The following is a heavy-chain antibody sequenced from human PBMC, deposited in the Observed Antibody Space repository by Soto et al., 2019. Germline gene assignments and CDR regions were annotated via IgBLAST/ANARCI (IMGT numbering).Heavy chain of an antibody. V-gene: IGHV3-30-3*01. CDR1: GFTFSSYA. CDR3: ARDRGYCSGGSCYLFVIGWYFDL. CDR2: ISYDGSNK. Sequence: GGSLRLSCAASGFTFSSYAMHWVRQAPGKGLEWVAVISYDGSNKYYADSVKGRFTISRDNSKNTLYLQMNSLRAEDTAVYYCARDRGYCSGGSCYLFVIGWYFDLWGRGTLVTVS. J-gene: IGHJ2*01. D-gene: IGHD2-15*01.